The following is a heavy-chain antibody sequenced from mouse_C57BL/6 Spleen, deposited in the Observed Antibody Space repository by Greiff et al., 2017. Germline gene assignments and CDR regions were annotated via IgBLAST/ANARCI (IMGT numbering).Heavy chain of an antibody. V-gene: IGHV1-5*01. D-gene: IGHD1-1*01. Sequence: EVQLQQSGTVLARPGASVKMSCKTSGYTFTSYWMHWVKQRPGQGLEWIGAIYPGNSDTSYNQKFKGKAKLTAVTSASTAYMELSSLTNEDSAVYYGTRARYYYGSSPWFAYWGQGTLVTVSA. J-gene: IGHJ3*01. CDR1: GYTFTSYW. CDR2: IYPGNSDT. CDR3: TRARYYYGSSPWFAY.